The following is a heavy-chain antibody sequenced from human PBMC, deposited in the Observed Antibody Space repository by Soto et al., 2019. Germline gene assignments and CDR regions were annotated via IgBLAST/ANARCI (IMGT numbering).Heavy chain of an antibody. CDR1: GYTFTNYG. CDR2: ISAYNGNT. Sequence: ASVKVSCKASGYTFTNYGISWVRQAPGQGLEWMGWISAYNGNTNYAQKLQGRVTMTTDTSTSTAYMELRSLRSDDTAVYYCARSSSGYYYDNWFDPRGQGTLVTVSS. CDR3: ARSSSGYYYDNWFDP. V-gene: IGHV1-18*01. J-gene: IGHJ5*02. D-gene: IGHD3-22*01.